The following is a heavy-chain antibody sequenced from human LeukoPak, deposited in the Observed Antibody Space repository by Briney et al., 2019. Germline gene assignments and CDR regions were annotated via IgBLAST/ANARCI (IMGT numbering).Heavy chain of an antibody. Sequence: SETLSLTCTVSGGSISSSSYYWGWIRQPPGKGLEWIVSIYYSGNTYYSPSLKSRVTISVDTSRNQFSLTLTSVTAADTAVYYCARHADYDILTGLFDPWGQGTLVTVSS. CDR2: IYYSGNT. CDR3: ARHADYDILTGLFDP. D-gene: IGHD3-9*01. CDR1: GGSISSSSYY. V-gene: IGHV4-39*01. J-gene: IGHJ5*02.